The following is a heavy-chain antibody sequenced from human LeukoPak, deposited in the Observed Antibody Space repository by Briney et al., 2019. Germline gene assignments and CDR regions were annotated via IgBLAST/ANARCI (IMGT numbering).Heavy chain of an antibody. CDR3: AKGSTTSGYYFDS. CDR2: IVGSGGIT. D-gene: IGHD2/OR15-2a*01. V-gene: IGHV3-23*01. Sequence: GGSLRLSCAASGFTFSTYAMGWVRQAPGKGLEWVSAIVGSGGITYYADSVKGRFTISGDNSRNTVYLQMNSLRAEDTAVYFCAKGSTTSGYYFDSWGQGTLVTVSS. J-gene: IGHJ4*02. CDR1: GFTFSTYA.